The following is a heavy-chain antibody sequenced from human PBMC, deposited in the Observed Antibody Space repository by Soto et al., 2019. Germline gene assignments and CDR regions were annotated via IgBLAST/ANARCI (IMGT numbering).Heavy chain of an antibody. V-gene: IGHV1-46*01. CDR1: GYTFSNYY. Sequence: QVQLVQSGAEVKKPGASVTVSCKASGYTFSNYYMHWVRQAPGQGLEWMGVINPTDGDTDYAQIFQGSVTLNRATSTSTFHMELRSLRSAATAVCSCAGVSSCSNDWVGFDHWGQGTQVTVSS. CDR2: INPTDGDT. J-gene: IGHJ4*02. CDR3: AGVSSCSNDWVGFDH. D-gene: IGHD1-1*01.